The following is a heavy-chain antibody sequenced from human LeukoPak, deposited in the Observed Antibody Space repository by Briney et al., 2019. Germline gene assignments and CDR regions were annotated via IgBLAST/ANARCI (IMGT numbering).Heavy chain of an antibody. CDR3: ARVTYDSSGYYHTYYYYVDV. CDR2: IYSSGST. Sequence: ASETLSLACTVSGGSISGYYLTWIRQPPGKGLEWTGYIYSSGSTKYNPSLKSRVTISVDTSKNQFSLNLSSVTAADTAVYYCARVTYDSSGYYHTYYYYVDVWGNGTTVTVSS. D-gene: IGHD3-22*01. V-gene: IGHV4-59*01. J-gene: IGHJ6*03. CDR1: GGSISGYY.